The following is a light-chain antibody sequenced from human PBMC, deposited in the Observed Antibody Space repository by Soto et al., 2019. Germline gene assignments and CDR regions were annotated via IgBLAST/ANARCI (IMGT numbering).Light chain of an antibody. CDR1: YSDVGGYNS. CDR3: GSYTTSDTLA. CDR2: DVD. Sequence: QSALTQPASVSGSPGQPITISCTGSYSDVGGYNSVSWYQQHPGKAPKLMIYDVDNRPSGVSNRFSGSKAVNTASLTISGRQTEDEADYYCGSYTTSDTLAFGGGTKLTVL. J-gene: IGLJ2*01. V-gene: IGLV2-14*03.